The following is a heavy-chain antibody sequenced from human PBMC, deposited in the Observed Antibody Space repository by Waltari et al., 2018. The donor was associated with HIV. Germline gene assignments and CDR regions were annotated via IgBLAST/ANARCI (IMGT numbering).Heavy chain of an antibody. CDR3: ARAADCSSSSCPRAFDI. V-gene: IGHV3-74*01. J-gene: IGHJ3*02. Sequence: EVQLVESGGGLVQPGGSLRLCCADSGFTFSTYSMHWFRQPPGKGLVWVLRTNSDGNSTNYADSVKGRFTISRDNAKNTLYLQMSSLRAEDTAVYYCARAADCSSSSCPRAFDIWGQGTMVTVSS. CDR1: GFTFSTYS. CDR2: TNSDGNST. D-gene: IGHD2-2*01.